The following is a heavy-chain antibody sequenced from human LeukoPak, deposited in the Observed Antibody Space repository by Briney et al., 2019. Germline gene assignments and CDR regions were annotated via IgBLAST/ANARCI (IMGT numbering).Heavy chain of an antibody. CDR3: ARESVEMATNY. Sequence: SETLSLTCTVSGGSVSSGSYYWSWIRQPPGKGMEWIGYIYYSGSTNYNPSLKSRVTMSVDTSKNQFSLKLSSVTAADTAVYYCARESVEMATNYWGQGTLVTVSS. J-gene: IGHJ4*02. CDR1: GGSVSSGSYY. D-gene: IGHD5-24*01. CDR2: IYYSGST. V-gene: IGHV4-61*01.